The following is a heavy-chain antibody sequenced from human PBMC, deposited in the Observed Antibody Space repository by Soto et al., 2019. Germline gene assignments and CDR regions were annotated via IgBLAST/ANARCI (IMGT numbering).Heavy chain of an antibody. D-gene: IGHD6-6*01. J-gene: IGHJ6*02. V-gene: IGHV3-11*06. CDR3: ARDVYRYSSSSPEDV. Sequence: GGSLRLSCAASGFTFSDYYMSWIRQAPGKGLDWVAYISSSSRTTKYGDSVKGRFTISRDNAKNSLFPQMNSLRGEDTAVYYCARDVYRYSSSSPEDVWGQGTTVTVS. CDR2: ISSSSRTT. CDR1: GFTFSDYY.